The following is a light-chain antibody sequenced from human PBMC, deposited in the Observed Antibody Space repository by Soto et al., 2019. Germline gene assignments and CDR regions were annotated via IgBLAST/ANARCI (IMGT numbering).Light chain of an antibody. CDR2: AAS. V-gene: IGKV1-27*01. CDR3: QKYSSVIT. Sequence: DIQMTQSPSSLSASVGDRVTITCRASQGISNFLAWYQQRPGKVPKLLISAASTLQSGVPSRFSGSGSGTHFTLTITILQPEDVATYYCQKYSSVITFGQGTRLEIK. CDR1: QGISNF. J-gene: IGKJ5*01.